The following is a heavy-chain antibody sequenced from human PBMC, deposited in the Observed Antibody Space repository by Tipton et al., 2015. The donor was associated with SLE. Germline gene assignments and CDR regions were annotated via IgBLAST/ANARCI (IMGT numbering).Heavy chain of an antibody. J-gene: IGHJ4*02. CDR2: IKQDGSEK. Sequence: SLRLSCAASGFTFSSYSMNWVRQAPGKGLEWVANIKQDGSEKYYVDSVKGRFTISRDNAKNSLYLQMNSLRAEDTAVYYCARDCSGGSCYLFDYWGQGTLVTVSS. CDR3: ARDCSGGSCYLFDY. CDR1: GFTFSSYS. D-gene: IGHD2-15*01. V-gene: IGHV3-7*01.